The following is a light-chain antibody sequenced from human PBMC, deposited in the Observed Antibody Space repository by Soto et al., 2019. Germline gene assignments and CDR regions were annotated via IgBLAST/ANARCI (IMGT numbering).Light chain of an antibody. CDR3: QQLNSYPVT. Sequence: DIQLTQSPSFLSASVGDRVTITCRASQGVSRYLAWYQQKPGKAPNLLIYAAYTLQSGVPSRFSGSGSGTEFTFTISSLQPEDFATYYCQQLNSYPVTFGGGTKVEIK. CDR2: AAY. J-gene: IGKJ4*01. V-gene: IGKV1-9*01. CDR1: QGVSRY.